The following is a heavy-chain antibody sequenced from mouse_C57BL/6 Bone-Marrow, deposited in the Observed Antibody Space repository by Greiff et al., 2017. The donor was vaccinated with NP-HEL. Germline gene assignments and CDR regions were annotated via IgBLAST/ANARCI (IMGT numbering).Heavy chain of an antibody. CDR2: IHPNSGST. V-gene: IGHV1-64*01. J-gene: IGHJ2*01. D-gene: IGHD2-3*01. Sequence: VQLQQPGAELVKPGASVKLSCKASGYTFTSYWMHWVKQRPGQGLEWIGMIHPNSGSTNYNEKFKSKATLTVDKSSSTAYMQLSSLTSEDSAVYDCARESDDGYYGDYWGQGTTLTVSS. CDR1: GYTFTSYW. CDR3: ARESDDGYYGDY.